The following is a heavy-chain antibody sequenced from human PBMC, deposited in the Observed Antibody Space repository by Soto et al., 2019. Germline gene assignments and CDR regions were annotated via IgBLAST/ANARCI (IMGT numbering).Heavy chain of an antibody. J-gene: IGHJ4*02. D-gene: IGHD3-22*01. CDR2: INSDGSST. CDR3: ARGTPYYYDSSGYHLFDY. Sequence: GGSLRLSCAASGFTFSSYWMHWVRQAPGKGLVWVSRINSDGSSTSYADSVKGRFTISRDNAKNTLYLQMNSLRAEDTAVYYCARGTPYYYDSSGYHLFDYWGQGTLVTVSS. CDR1: GFTFSSYW. V-gene: IGHV3-74*01.